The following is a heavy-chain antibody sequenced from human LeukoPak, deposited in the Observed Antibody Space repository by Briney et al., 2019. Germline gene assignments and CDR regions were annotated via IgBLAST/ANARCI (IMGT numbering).Heavy chain of an antibody. J-gene: IGHJ4*02. V-gene: IGHV3-53*01. CDR2: IYSGGST. CDR3: ARDRFANGGWYVDY. CDR1: GFTVSSNY. D-gene: IGHD6-19*01. Sequence: GGSLRLSCAASGFTVSSNYMSWARQAPGKGLEWVSVIYSGGSTYYADSVKGRITISRDNSKNTLYLQMNSLRAEDTAVYYCARDRFANGGWYVDYWGQGTLVTVSS.